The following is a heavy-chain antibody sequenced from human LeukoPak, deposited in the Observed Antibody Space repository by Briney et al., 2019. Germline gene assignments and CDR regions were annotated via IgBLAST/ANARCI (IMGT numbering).Heavy chain of an antibody. V-gene: IGHV3-15*01. CDR2: IKSKTDGETT. Sequence: GGSLILSCAASGFTFSNAWMSWVRQAPGKGLEWVGRIKSKTDGETTDYGAPVKGRFTISRDDSKTTLYLQMNSLKIEDTAVYYCATDRTADYDYWGQGTLVTVSS. CDR3: ATDRTADYDY. CDR1: GFTFSNAW. J-gene: IGHJ4*02. D-gene: IGHD5-12*01.